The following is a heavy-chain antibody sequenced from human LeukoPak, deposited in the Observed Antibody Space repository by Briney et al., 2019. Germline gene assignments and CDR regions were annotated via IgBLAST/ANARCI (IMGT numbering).Heavy chain of an antibody. V-gene: IGHV4-38-2*01. CDR1: GYSISSGYY. CDR2: NLQRGYS. J-gene: IGHJ5*02. CDR3: AGDKETTGNGRPNWSDR. Sequence: SETLSLTCAVSGYSISSGYYWGWIRQPPGKGLQWIGSNLQRGYSYYNPSLKSRVTISVDTSRNQFSLKLSSVTAADTAVYYCAGDKETTGNGRPNWSDRWGQGTLVTVSS. D-gene: IGHD1-1*01.